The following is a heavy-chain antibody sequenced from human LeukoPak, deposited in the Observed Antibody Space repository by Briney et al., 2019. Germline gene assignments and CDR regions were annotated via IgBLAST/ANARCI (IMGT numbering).Heavy chain of an antibody. CDR2: ISGSGGST. Sequence: GGSLRLSCAASGFTFSSYGMSWVPQAPGKGLEWVSAISGSGGSTYYADSVKGRFTISRDNSKNTLYLQMNSLRAEDTAVYYCAKDLAATYYYYYGMDVWGQGTTVTVSS. CDR1: GFTFSSYG. CDR3: AKDLAATYYYYYGMDV. J-gene: IGHJ6*02. D-gene: IGHD2-15*01. V-gene: IGHV3-23*01.